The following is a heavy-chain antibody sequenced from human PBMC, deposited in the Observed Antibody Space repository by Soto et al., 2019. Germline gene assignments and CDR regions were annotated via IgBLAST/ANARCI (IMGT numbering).Heavy chain of an antibody. D-gene: IGHD2-15*01. CDR1: GFSLSTSQVG. CDR3: ANLNTRGYYFDY. V-gene: IGHV2-5*01. J-gene: IGHJ4*02. CDR2: VYWNDDK. Sequence: SGPTLVNPTQTLTLTCTFSGFSLSTSQVGVGWIRQPPGKALEWLAHVYWNDDKYYSLSLKSRLTISKDTSKSQVVLTMTNMDPVDTATYYCANLNTRGYYFDYWGQGALVTVYS.